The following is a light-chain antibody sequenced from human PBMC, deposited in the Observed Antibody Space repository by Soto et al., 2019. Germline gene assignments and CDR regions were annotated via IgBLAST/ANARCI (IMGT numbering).Light chain of an antibody. CDR2: GAS. CDR1: QSVTSSY. J-gene: IGKJ1*01. V-gene: IGKV3-20*01. Sequence: VLKHKKDTLSLSPGERATLSCSASQSVTSSYLGWYQQKPGQAPKLLIYGASSTANGITDMFSGSGSGKDFTITISRLEPEDFVVYCCQQCSSTPVTFGQGTKVDNK. CDR3: QQCSSTPVT.